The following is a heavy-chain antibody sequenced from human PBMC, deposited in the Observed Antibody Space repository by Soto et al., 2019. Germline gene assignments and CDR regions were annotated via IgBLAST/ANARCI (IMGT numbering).Heavy chain of an antibody. CDR3: ARDENSSGWHDIDY. D-gene: IGHD6-19*01. V-gene: IGHV3-33*01. CDR2: IWYDGSNK. CDR1: GFTFSSYG. Sequence: QPGGSLRLSCAASGFTFSSYGMHWVRQAPGKGLEWVAVIWYDGSNKYYADSVKGRFTISRDNSKNTLYLQMNSLRAEDTAVYYCARDENSSGWHDIDYWGQGTLVPVSS. J-gene: IGHJ4*02.